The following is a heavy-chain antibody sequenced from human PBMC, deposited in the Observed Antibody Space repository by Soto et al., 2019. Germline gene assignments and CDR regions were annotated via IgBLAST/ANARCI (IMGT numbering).Heavy chain of an antibody. CDR1: GGTFSSYA. Sequence: SVKVSCKASGGTFSSYAISWVRQAPGQGLEWMGGIIPIFGTANYAQKFQGRVTITADKSTSTAYMELSSLRSEDTAVYYCARDLGMNRWPVGLLDPWGQGTLVTVSS. D-gene: IGHD1-26*01. CDR3: ARDLGMNRWPVGLLDP. J-gene: IGHJ5*02. V-gene: IGHV1-69*06. CDR2: IIPIFGTA.